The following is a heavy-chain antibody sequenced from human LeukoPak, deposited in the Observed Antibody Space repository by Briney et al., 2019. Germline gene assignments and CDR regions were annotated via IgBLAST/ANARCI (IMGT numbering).Heavy chain of an antibody. V-gene: IGHV3-9*01. CDR3: AKDIGAAAPPYKRDAFDI. Sequence: GRSLRLSCAASGFTFADYAMHWVRQAPGKGLEWVSGISWNSGSIGYADSVKGRFTISRDNAKNSLYLQMNSLRAEDTALYYCAKDIGAAAPPYKRDAFDIWGQGTMVTVSP. CDR2: ISWNSGSI. D-gene: IGHD2-15*01. J-gene: IGHJ3*02. CDR1: GFTFADYA.